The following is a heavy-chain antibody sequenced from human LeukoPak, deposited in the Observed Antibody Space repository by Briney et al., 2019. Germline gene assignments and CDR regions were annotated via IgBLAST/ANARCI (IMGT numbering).Heavy chain of an antibody. J-gene: IGHJ6*02. Sequence: GESLKISCKGSGYSFTSYWIGWVRQMPGKGLEWMGIIYPGDSDTRYSPSFQGQVTISADKSISTAYLQWSSLKASDTAMYYCARHRGSSSGYYYGMDVWGQGTTVTVSS. V-gene: IGHV5-51*01. CDR3: ARHRGSSSGYYYGMDV. CDR2: IYPGDSDT. D-gene: IGHD6-13*01. CDR1: GYSFTSYW.